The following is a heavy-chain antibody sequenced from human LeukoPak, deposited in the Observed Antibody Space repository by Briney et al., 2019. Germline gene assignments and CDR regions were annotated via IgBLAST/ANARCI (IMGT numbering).Heavy chain of an antibody. CDR2: ISYDGSNK. Sequence: PGGSLRLSCAASGFTFSSYRMNWVRQAPGKGLEWVAVISYDGSNKYYADSVKGRFTISRDNSKNTLYLQMNSLRVEDTAVYYCARGTRSGSNYHFDYWGRGTLVTVSS. CDR3: ARGTRSGSNYHFDY. CDR1: GFTFSSYR. V-gene: IGHV3-30*03. J-gene: IGHJ4*02. D-gene: IGHD3-10*01.